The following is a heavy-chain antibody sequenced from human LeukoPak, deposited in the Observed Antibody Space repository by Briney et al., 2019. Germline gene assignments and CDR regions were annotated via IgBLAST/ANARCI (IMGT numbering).Heavy chain of an antibody. Sequence: GASVKVSCKASGYTFTSYDINWVRQATGQGLEWMGWMNPNSGNTGYAQKFQGRVTMTRNTSISTAYMELSSLRSEDTAVYYCARDLPTAPYYYYYYMDVWGKGTTVTVSS. D-gene: IGHD4-17*01. CDR2: MNPNSGNT. J-gene: IGHJ6*03. V-gene: IGHV1-8*01. CDR3: ARDLPTAPYYYYYYMDV. CDR1: GYTFTSYD.